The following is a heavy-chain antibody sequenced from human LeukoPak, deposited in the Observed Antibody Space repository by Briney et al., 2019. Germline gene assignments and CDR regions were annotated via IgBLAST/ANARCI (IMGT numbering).Heavy chain of an antibody. V-gene: IGHV3-74*01. CDR3: ARSSGYGYDY. Sequence: GGSLRLSCEASGFTFSSSWMHWVRQAPGKGLVWVSRISSDGSSSSYADSVKGRFTISRDNAKNTLSLQMDSLRAEDTAVYYCARSSGYGYDYWGQGTLVTVSS. CDR1: GFTFSSSW. J-gene: IGHJ4*02. D-gene: IGHD5-18*01. CDR2: ISSDGSSS.